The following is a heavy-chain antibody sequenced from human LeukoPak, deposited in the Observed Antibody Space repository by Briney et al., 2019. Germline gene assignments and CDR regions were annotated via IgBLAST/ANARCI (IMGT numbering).Heavy chain of an antibody. J-gene: IGHJ6*02. CDR3: ARFVGWHYYGMDV. Sequence: KPSETLSLTCAVYGGSFSGYYWSWIRQPPGKGLEWIGEINHSGSTNYNPSLKSRVTISVDTSKNQFSLKLSSVTAADTAVYYCARFVGWHYYGMDVWGQGTTVTVSS. V-gene: IGHV4-34*01. CDR2: INHSGST. CDR1: GGSFSGYY. D-gene: IGHD1-26*01.